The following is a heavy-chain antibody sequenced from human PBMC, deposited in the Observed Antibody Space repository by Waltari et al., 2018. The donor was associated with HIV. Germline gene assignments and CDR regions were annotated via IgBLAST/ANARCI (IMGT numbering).Heavy chain of an antibody. CDR3: ARGEEGYSGYDLSWFDT. CDR1: GGSFSGYY. V-gene: IGHV4-34*01. Sequence: QVQLQQWGAGLLKPSETLSLTCAVYGGSFSGYYWSWIRQPPGKGLEWIGEINHSGRTNYKPSLKSRVTISADTSKNQFSLKVNSVTAADTAVYYCARGEEGYSGYDLSWFDTWGQGTLVTVSS. J-gene: IGHJ5*02. CDR2: INHSGRT. D-gene: IGHD5-12*01.